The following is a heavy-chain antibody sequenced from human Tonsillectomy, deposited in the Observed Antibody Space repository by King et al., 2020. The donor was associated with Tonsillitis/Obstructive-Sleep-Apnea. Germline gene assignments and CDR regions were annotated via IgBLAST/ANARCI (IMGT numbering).Heavy chain of an antibody. CDR3: AAGEGDVYCSSTSCYIYYYYMDV. V-gene: IGHV4-39*01. CDR1: GGSISSSNYY. J-gene: IGHJ6*03. D-gene: IGHD2-2*01. CDR2: IYYSGST. Sequence: LPLQESGPGLVKPSETLSLTCTVSGGSISSSNYYWGWIRQPPGKGLEWIGSIYYSGSTYYNPSLKSRVTISVDTSKNQFSLKLSSVTAADTAMYYCAAGEGDVYCSSTSCYIYYYYMDVWGKGTTVTVSS.